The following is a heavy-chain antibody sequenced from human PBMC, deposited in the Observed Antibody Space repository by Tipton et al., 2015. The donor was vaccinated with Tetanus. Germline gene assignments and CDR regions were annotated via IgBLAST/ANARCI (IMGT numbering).Heavy chain of an antibody. D-gene: IGHD6-13*01. CDR3: ARGWGSSWYYFDY. V-gene: IGHV4-4*07. CDR2: IYTSGST. CDR1: GASTRDFY. Sequence: LRLSCTVSGASTRDFYWTWIRQPAGKGLEWIGRIYTSGSTNYNPSLKSRVIMSVDTSRRQFSLKLNSVTAADTAVYYCARGWGSSWYYFDYWGQGILVTVSS. J-gene: IGHJ4*02.